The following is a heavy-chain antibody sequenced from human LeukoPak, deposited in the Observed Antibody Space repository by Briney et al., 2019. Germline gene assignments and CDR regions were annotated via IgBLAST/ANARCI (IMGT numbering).Heavy chain of an antibody. CDR3: AKVVATSHWFSEEYYFDY. CDR1: GFTFSSYS. D-gene: IGHD3-9*01. CDR2: ISTSSSYI. J-gene: IGHJ4*02. V-gene: IGHV3-21*01. Sequence: GGSLRLSCAASGFTFSSYSMNWVRQAPGKGLEWVSSISTSSSYIYYADSVKGLFTISRDNAKNSLYLQMNSLRAEDTAVYYCAKVVATSHWFSEEYYFDYWGQGTLVTVSS.